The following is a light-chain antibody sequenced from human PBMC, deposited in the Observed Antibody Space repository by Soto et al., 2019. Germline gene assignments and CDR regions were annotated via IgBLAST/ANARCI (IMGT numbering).Light chain of an antibody. CDR2: DAS. Sequence: EIVLTQSPATLSLSPGERSTLSCRASQSVSSYLAWYQQKPGQAPRLLIYDASTRAAGIPARFSGSGSGTDFTLTISSLEPEDFAVYYCQQRSNWWTFGQGTKVDNK. J-gene: IGKJ1*01. V-gene: IGKV3-11*01. CDR3: QQRSNWWT. CDR1: QSVSSY.